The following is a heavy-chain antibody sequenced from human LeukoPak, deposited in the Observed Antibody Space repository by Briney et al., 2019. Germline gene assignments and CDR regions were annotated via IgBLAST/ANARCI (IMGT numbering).Heavy chain of an antibody. Sequence: PGGSLRLSCAASGFTFSDYYMNWVRQAPGKGLEWVSSICSSSSYIYYADSVKGRFTISRDNAKNSLYLQMSSLRAEDTAVYYCAREFGYCSGGSCYSFGYYFDYWGQGTLVTVSS. CDR1: GFTFSDYY. CDR2: ICSSSSYI. CDR3: AREFGYCSGGSCYSFGYYFDY. V-gene: IGHV3-21*01. J-gene: IGHJ4*02. D-gene: IGHD2-15*01.